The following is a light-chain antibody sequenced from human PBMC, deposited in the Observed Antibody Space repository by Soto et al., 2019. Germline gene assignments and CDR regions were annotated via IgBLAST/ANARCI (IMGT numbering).Light chain of an antibody. V-gene: IGKV3-20*01. Sequence: EIVLTQSPGTLSLSPGERATLSCRASQSVSSSYLAWYQQKPGQAPRLLIYGESSRATGIPDRFSGSGSGTDFTLTISRLEPEDFEVYYCQQYGSSRTFGQGTKVEIK. J-gene: IGKJ1*01. CDR2: GES. CDR1: QSVSSSY. CDR3: QQYGSSRT.